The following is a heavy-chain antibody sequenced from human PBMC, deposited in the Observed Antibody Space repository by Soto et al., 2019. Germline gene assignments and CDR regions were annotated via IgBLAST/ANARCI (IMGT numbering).Heavy chain of an antibody. Sequence: SETLSLTCTVSGGSISSYYWSWIRQPPGKGLEWIGYIYYSGSTNYNPSLKSRVTISVDTSKNQFSLKLSSVTAADTAVYYCARRTGYSYGYWFDYWGQGTLVTVSS. CDR2: IYYSGST. CDR1: GGSISSYY. D-gene: IGHD5-18*01. V-gene: IGHV4-59*08. CDR3: ARRTGYSYGYWFDY. J-gene: IGHJ4*02.